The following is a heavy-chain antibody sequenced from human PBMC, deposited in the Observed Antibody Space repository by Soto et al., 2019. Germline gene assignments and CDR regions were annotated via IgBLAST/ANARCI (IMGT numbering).Heavy chain of an antibody. V-gene: IGHV4-34*01. CDR2: INHSGST. D-gene: IGHD3-16*01. J-gene: IGHJ6*02. CDR3: ARRGSAYSIIYYSGTDV. Sequence: SETLSLTCAVYGGSFSGYYWSWIRQPPGKGLEWIGEINHSGSTNYNPSLKSRVTISVDTSKNQFSLKLSSVAAADTAVYYCARRGSAYSIIYYSGTDVWGQGTTVTV. CDR1: GGSFSGYY.